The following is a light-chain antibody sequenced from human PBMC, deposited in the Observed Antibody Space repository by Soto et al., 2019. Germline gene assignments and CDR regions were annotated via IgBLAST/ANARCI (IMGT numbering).Light chain of an antibody. CDR2: WAS. J-gene: IGKJ2*01. Sequence: DIVMTQSPDSLAVSLGERATIHCKSSQSVLYSSNNKNYLAWYQQKPGQPPKLLIYWASIREPGVPDRFSGSGSGTDFTLTISNLQAEDVAVYYCQQYYAIPYTFGQGTKLEIK. CDR1: QSVLYSSNNKNY. V-gene: IGKV4-1*01. CDR3: QQYYAIPYT.